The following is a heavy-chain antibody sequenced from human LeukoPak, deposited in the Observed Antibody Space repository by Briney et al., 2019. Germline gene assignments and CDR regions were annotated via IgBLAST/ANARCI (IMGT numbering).Heavy chain of an antibody. CDR3: ARDLGSSRYYYGMDV. D-gene: IGHD2-2*01. CDR1: GFTFSSYD. V-gene: IGHV3-48*03. CDR2: ISGSGSTI. J-gene: IGHJ6*02. Sequence: TGGSLRLSCAASGFTFSSYDMNWVRQAPGKGLEWVSYISGSGSTIYYADSVKGRFTISRDNAKNSLYLQMNSLRAEDTAVYHCARDLGSSRYYYGMDVWGQGTTVTVSS.